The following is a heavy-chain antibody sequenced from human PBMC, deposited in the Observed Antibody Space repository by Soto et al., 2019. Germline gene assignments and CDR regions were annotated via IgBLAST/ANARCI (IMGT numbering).Heavy chain of an antibody. CDR1: GVSISSSY. J-gene: IGHJ4*02. V-gene: IGHV4-59*01. CDR2: IYYTGTT. CDR3: ARGGNRYSNTASGVGGFDF. Sequence: SETLSLTCTVSGVSISSSYWSWIRQSPGTGLEWIGYIYYTGTTNYNPSLKRRVTISLDTAKNQFSLNVNSLTTADTAIYFCARGGNRYSNTASGVGGFDFWGQRTPVTAPQ. D-gene: IGHD5-12*01.